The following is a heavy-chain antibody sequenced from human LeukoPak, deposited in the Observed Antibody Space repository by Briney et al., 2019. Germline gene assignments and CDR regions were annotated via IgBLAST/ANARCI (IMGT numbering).Heavy chain of an antibody. CDR3: AKDRNIGPATYYFDN. Sequence: PGGSLRLSCAASGFSFSSYGMYWVRQAPGKGPEWVAVIANDGRDKYQADSVKGRFIISRDNSKNTLYLQMNSLRAEDTAVYFCAKDRNIGPATYYFDNWGQGALVTVSS. J-gene: IGHJ4*02. CDR1: GFSFSSYG. D-gene: IGHD2-2*01. V-gene: IGHV3-30*18. CDR2: IANDGRDK.